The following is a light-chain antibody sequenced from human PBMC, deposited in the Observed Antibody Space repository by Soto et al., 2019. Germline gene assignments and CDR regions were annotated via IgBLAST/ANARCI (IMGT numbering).Light chain of an antibody. Sequence: DIQMTQSPSTLSSSVGDMFTITCRASQTIRSLLAWYQQKPGKAPKALIYDASRLGSGVPSRFSGSGSGTEFTLTISSLQPDDFATYYCQQYQTYATFGQGTRLEIK. CDR3: QQYQTYAT. J-gene: IGKJ5*01. CDR1: QTIRSL. CDR2: DAS. V-gene: IGKV1-5*01.